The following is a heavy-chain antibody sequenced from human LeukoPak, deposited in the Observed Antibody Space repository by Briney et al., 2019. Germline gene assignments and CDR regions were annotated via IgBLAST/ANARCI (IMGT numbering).Heavy chain of an antibody. CDR1: GASMSDYY. D-gene: IGHD4-17*01. J-gene: IGHJ3*02. CDR3: ARGTTVVADAFDI. Sequence: SETLSLTCTVSGASMSDYYWSWIRQPPGKGLEWIGYIYYTGSTNYNPSLKSRVTMSVDTSKNQFSLKLSSVTAADTAVYYCARGTTVVADAFDIWGQGTMVTVSS. V-gene: IGHV4-59*12. CDR2: IYYTGST.